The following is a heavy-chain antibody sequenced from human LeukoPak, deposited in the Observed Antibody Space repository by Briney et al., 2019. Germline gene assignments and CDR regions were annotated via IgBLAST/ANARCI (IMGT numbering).Heavy chain of an antibody. Sequence: SETLSLTCTVSGGSVSSSDHFWNWIRQPPGKGLEWIGYVVNRGTTNYNPSLKSRVTISVDTSKNQFSLKLSSVTAADTAIYYCARDRFGYSSSWYIISYWGQGTLVTVSS. CDR3: ARDRFGYSSSWYIISY. V-gene: IGHV4-61*08. J-gene: IGHJ4*02. D-gene: IGHD6-13*01. CDR1: GGSVSSSDHF. CDR2: VVNRGTT.